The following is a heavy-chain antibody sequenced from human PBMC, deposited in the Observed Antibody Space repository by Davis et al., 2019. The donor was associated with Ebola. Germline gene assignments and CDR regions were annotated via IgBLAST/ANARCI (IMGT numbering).Heavy chain of an antibody. Sequence: GGSLRLSCAASGFTFSSYSMNWVRQAPGKGLEWVSYISSSSSTIYYADSVKGRFTISRDNAKNSLYLQMNSLRDEDTAVYYCARDPAGGPIYYYYGMDVWGKGTTVTVSS. D-gene: IGHD2-8*02. CDR3: ARDPAGGPIYYYYGMDV. CDR2: ISSSSSTI. J-gene: IGHJ6*04. CDR1: GFTFSSYS. V-gene: IGHV3-48*02.